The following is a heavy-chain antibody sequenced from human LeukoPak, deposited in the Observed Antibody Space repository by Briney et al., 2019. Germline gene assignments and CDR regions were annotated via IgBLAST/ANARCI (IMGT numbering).Heavy chain of an antibody. J-gene: IGHJ4*02. D-gene: IGHD3-10*01. Sequence: ASVTVSFRASGGTFSIYAISWVRQAPGQGLEWMGGIIPIFGTANYAQKFQGRVTNTADESASTAYMELSSLRSEDTAVYYCARDSHGWFGDFRMDYWGQGTLVTVSS. CDR2: IIPIFGTA. CDR1: GGTFSIYA. CDR3: ARDSHGWFGDFRMDY. V-gene: IGHV1-69*13.